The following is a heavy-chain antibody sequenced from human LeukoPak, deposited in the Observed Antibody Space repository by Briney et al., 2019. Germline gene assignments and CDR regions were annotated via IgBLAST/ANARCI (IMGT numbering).Heavy chain of an antibody. V-gene: IGHV1-2*02. J-gene: IGHJ4*02. CDR3: ARGQSLNDY. CDR2: INPNSGGA. Sequence: ASVKVSCKASGYTFTEYYMHWVRQAPGQGLEWMGWINPNSGGANYAERFQGRVTMTRDTSIRTAYMELSRLRYDDTALYYCARGQSLNDYWGQGTLVTVSS. CDR1: GYTFTEYY.